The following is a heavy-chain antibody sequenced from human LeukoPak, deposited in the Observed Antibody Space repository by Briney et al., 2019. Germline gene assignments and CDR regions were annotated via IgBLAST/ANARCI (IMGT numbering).Heavy chain of an antibody. J-gene: IGHJ4*02. CDR2: VYYSGST. Sequence: PSETLSLTCTVSGGSLSSGGYYWSWIRQHPGTGLEWIGYVYYSGSTYYNPSLKSRVTISVDTSKTQFSLELSSVTAADTAVYYCARDSRMAAVAGTGYFDAWGQGTLVTVSS. CDR3: ARDSRMAAVAGTGYFDA. D-gene: IGHD6-19*01. CDR1: GGSLSSGGYY. V-gene: IGHV4-31*03.